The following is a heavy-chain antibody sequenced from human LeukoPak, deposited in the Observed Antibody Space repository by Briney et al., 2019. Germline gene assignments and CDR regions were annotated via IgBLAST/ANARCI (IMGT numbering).Heavy chain of an antibody. Sequence: RASLRLACPPSGFSFSSHAMSWVRQPPGKGLEWVSGIGVGGGDTYYADSGKGRFTISRDNSKNTLYLQMNSLRAEDTAVYYCAKELYYYDSSGSFDYWGQGTLVAVSS. V-gene: IGHV3-23*01. CDR3: AKELYYYDSSGSFDY. CDR2: IGVGGGDT. J-gene: IGHJ4*02. D-gene: IGHD3-22*01. CDR1: GFSFSSHA.